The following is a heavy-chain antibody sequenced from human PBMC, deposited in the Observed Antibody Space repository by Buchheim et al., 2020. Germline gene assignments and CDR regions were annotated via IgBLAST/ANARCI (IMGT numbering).Heavy chain of an antibody. D-gene: IGHD2-2*02. CDR1: GYTFTSYD. Sequence: QVQLVQSGAEVKKPGASVKVSCKASGYTFTSYDINWVRQATGQGLEWMGWMNPNSGNTGYAQKFQGRVTMTRNTSISTAYMELSSLRSEDTAVYYCARSFICSTSCYNHTAGYYYYYGMDVWGQGTT. CDR3: ARSFICSTSCYNHTAGYYYYYGMDV. J-gene: IGHJ6*02. V-gene: IGHV1-8*01. CDR2: MNPNSGNT.